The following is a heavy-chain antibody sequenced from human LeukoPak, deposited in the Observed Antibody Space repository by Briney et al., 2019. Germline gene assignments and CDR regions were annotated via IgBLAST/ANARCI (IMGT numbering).Heavy chain of an antibody. CDR3: ARVTLGSTRGFDY. CDR1: GFAVSSKY. D-gene: IGHD2/OR15-2a*01. J-gene: IGHJ4*02. Sequence: GGSLRLSYAASGFAVSSKYMTWVRQAPGKGMEWVSVIYSDGSTFYADSVKGRFTISRDNAKNSLYLEMNSLRDEDTALYYCARVTLGSTRGFDYWGQGTLVTVSS. V-gene: IGHV3-53*01. CDR2: IYSDGST.